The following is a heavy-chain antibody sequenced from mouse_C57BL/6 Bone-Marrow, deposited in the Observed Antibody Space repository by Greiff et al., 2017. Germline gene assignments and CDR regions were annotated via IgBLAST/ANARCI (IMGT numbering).Heavy chain of an antibody. CDR2: IHPSDSDT. Sequence: QVHVKQPGAELVKPGASVKVSCKASGYTFTSYWMHWVKQRPGQGLEWIGRIHPSDSDTNYNQKFKGKATLTVDKSSSTAYMQLSSLTSEDSAVYYCAIHSSGFLFDYWGQGTTLTVSS. CDR3: AIHSSGFLFDY. J-gene: IGHJ2*01. CDR1: GYTFTSYW. V-gene: IGHV1-74*01. D-gene: IGHD3-2*02.